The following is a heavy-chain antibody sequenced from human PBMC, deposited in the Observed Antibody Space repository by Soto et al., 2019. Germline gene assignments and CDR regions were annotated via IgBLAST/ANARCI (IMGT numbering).Heavy chain of an antibody. J-gene: IGHJ6*02. CDR3: ARERYQVISDGMDV. D-gene: IGHD2-2*01. Sequence: AASVKVSCKSSDNTFTYYGINWVRQAPGQGLEWMGWISGYNGATKYAQKFQGRVILTTDTTTSTAYMELRRLRFDDAAAYFCARERYQVISDGMDVWGQGTTVTVSS. CDR2: ISGYNGAT. V-gene: IGHV1-18*04. CDR1: DNTFTYYG.